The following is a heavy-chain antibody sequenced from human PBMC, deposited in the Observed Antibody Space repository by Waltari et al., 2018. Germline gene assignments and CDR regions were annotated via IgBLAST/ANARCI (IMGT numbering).Heavy chain of an antibody. CDR2: ISSGASTI. CDR3: ARGEGGANEY. Sequence: EVQLVESGGGLVQPGGALRLFCAASGFPFGNYEMNWVRQAPGKGLEWVSYISSGASTIYYTGSVKGRFTISRDNAKNSVYLQMNSLRAEDTAVYYCARGEGGANEYWGQGTLVTVSS. CDR1: GFPFGNYE. D-gene: IGHD1-26*01. V-gene: IGHV3-48*03. J-gene: IGHJ4*02.